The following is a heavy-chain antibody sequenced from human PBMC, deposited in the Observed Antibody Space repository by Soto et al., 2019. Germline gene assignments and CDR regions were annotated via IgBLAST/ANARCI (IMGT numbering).Heavy chain of an antibody. CDR2: LYSAGSA. J-gene: IGHJ4*02. Sequence: EVQLVESGGGLVQPGGSLRLSCAASGFTVSSYRMSWVRQAPGKGLEWFSVLYSAGSADFADSVKGRFTISRDNSKNTLYLQMSSLRADDTAVYYCARVPSSSYHYFDYWGQGTLVTVSS. V-gene: IGHV3-66*01. D-gene: IGHD6-13*01. CDR3: ARVPSSSYHYFDY. CDR1: GFTVSSYR.